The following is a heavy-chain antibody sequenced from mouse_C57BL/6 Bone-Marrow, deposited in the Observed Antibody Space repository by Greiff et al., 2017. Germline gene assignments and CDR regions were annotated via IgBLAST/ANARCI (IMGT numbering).Heavy chain of an antibody. J-gene: IGHJ2*01. CDR1: GYTFTSYG. CDR3: ASLLGRRGY. Sequence: LEESGAELARPGASVKLSCKASGYTFTSYGISWVKQRTGQGLEWIGEIYPRSGNTYYNEKFKGKATLTADKSSSTAYMELRSLTSEDSAVYFCASLLGRRGYWGQGTTLTVSS. D-gene: IGHD4-1*01. CDR2: IYPRSGNT. V-gene: IGHV1-81*01.